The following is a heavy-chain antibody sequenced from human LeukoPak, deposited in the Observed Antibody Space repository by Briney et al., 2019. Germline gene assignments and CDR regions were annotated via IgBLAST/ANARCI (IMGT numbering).Heavy chain of an antibody. D-gene: IGHD5-24*01. CDR2: ISSSSSYI. CDR3: ARGRDGYNYRSVYFDY. CDR1: GFTFSSYS. V-gene: IGHV3-21*01. J-gene: IGHJ4*02. Sequence: GGPLRLSCAASGFTFSSYSMNWVRQAPGKGLEWVSSISSSSSYIYYADSVKGRFTISRDNAKNSLYLQMNSLRAEDTAVYYCARGRDGYNYRSVYFDYWGQGTLVTVSS.